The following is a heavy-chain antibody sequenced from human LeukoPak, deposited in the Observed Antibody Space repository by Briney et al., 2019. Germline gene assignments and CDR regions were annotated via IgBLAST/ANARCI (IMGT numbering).Heavy chain of an antibody. CDR1: GLTFNTYD. V-gene: IGHV3-23*01. Sequence: GGSLRLSCAGPGLTFNTYDMSWVRQAPGKGLEWVSGFINLNGRTYYADSVKGRFTIFSDNSENRVTLQMSSLSAEDTAVYYCATKAPGTSGAFDNWGHGITVTVSS. D-gene: IGHD3-10*01. CDR2: FINLNGRT. CDR3: ATKAPGTSGAFDN. J-gene: IGHJ3*02.